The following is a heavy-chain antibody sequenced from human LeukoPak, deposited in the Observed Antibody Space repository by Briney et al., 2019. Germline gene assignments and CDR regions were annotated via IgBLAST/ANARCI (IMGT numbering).Heavy chain of an antibody. CDR1: GGSISRSGYS. Sequence: SETLSLTCAVSGGSISRSGYSWSWIRQPPGKGLEWIGEINHIGSTNYNPSLKSRATISVDTSKNQFSLKLSSVTAADTAVYYCARMYSSSWYAGFDPWGQGTLVTASS. D-gene: IGHD6-13*01. CDR3: ARMYSSSWYAGFDP. CDR2: INHIGST. V-gene: IGHV4-34*01. J-gene: IGHJ5*02.